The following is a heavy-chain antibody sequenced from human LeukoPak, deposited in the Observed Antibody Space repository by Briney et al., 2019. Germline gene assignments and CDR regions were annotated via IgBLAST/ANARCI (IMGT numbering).Heavy chain of an antibody. Sequence: SETLSLTCTVSGGSLSSYYWSWIRQPPGKGLEWIGYIYYSGSTNYNPSLKSRVTISVDTSKNQFSLKLSSVTAADTAVYYCARDVLRFLEWPQRHCYYYMDVWGKGTTVTVSS. CDR2: IYYSGST. CDR3: ARDVLRFLEWPQRHCYYYMDV. V-gene: IGHV4-59*01. J-gene: IGHJ6*03. D-gene: IGHD3-3*01. CDR1: GGSLSSYY.